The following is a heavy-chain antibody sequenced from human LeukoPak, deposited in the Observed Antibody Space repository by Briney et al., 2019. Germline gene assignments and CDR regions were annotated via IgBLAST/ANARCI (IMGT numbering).Heavy chain of an antibody. D-gene: IGHD2-2*01. Sequence: SETLSLTCAVYDGSFSGYYWNWIRQPPGKGLEWIGKINHSGSTNYNTPLKSRVTISVDTSKNQFSLKLSSVTAADTAVYYCARQRVVPAAWRWAAGWFDPWGQGTLVTVSS. CDR1: DGSFSGYY. V-gene: IGHV4-34*01. J-gene: IGHJ5*02. CDR2: INHSGST. CDR3: ARQRVVPAAWRWAAGWFDP.